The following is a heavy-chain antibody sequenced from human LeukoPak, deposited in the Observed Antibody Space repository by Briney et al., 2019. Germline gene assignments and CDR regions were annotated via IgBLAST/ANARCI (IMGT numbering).Heavy chain of an antibody. CDR2: IYTSGST. CDR3: ERGAAKKAFDN. V-gene: IGHV4-4*07. Sequence: KPPETLSLTCTEPGGSICSYNSSSIWQPPGKGLEWIGRIYTSGSTNYNPSLKSPGTISVDISKNQFSRKLSAVTAADTGVNYCERGAAKKAFDNWGQGTMVTVSS. CDR1: GGSICSYN. D-gene: IGHD6-25*01. J-gene: IGHJ3*02.